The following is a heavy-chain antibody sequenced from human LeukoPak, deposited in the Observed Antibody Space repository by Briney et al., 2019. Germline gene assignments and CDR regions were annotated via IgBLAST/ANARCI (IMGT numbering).Heavy chain of an antibody. D-gene: IGHD3-3*01. Sequence: GASVKVSCKASGYTFTSYAISWVRQAPGQGLEWMGWISGNSGNINYVQKFQGRVTMTTDTSTSTAFMELRSLRSDDTAVYYCARDRGVYGVVQGVYYYGMDVWGQGTTVTVS. CDR2: ISGNSGNI. CDR3: ARDRGVYGVVQGVYYYGMDV. V-gene: IGHV1-18*01. CDR1: GYTFTSYA. J-gene: IGHJ6*02.